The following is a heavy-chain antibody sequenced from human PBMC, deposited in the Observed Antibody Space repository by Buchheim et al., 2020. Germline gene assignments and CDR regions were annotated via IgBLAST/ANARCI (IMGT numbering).Heavy chain of an antibody. CDR1: GFTFSNAW. J-gene: IGHJ4*02. Sequence: EVQLVESGGGLVKPGGSLRLSCAASGFTFSNAWMSWVRQAPGKGLEWVGRIKSKTDGGTTDYAAPVKGRFTISRDDSKNTLYLQMNSLKTEDTAVYYCTAYYDFWSGYYTPPTIFDYWGQGTL. CDR2: IKSKTDGGTT. D-gene: IGHD3-3*01. CDR3: TAYYDFWSGYYTPPTIFDY. V-gene: IGHV3-15*01.